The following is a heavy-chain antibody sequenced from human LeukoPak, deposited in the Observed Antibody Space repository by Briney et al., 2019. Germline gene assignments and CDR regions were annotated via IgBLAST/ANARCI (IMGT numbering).Heavy chain of an antibody. CDR1: GFTFSSYA. Sequence: GGSLRLSCAASGFTFSSYAMSWVRQAPGQGLEWVSAISGSGGSTYYADSVKGRFTISRDNSKNTLYLQMNSLRAEDTAVYYCAKGGSGSYYNYYYYMDVWGKGTTVTVSS. D-gene: IGHD3-10*01. V-gene: IGHV3-23*01. J-gene: IGHJ6*03. CDR2: ISGSGGST. CDR3: AKGGSGSYYNYYYYMDV.